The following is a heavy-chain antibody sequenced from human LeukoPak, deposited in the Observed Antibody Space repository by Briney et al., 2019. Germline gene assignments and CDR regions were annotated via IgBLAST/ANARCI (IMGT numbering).Heavy chain of an antibody. D-gene: IGHD7-27*01. Sequence: GGSLRLSCAASGLSFSTYWMTWVRQAPGKGLEGVAHIKQDGSEKYYVDSVKGRFTISRDNAKNALYVQMNSLRAEDTAVYYCASWKTGITYFDYWGQGTLVTVSS. CDR3: ASWKTGITYFDY. J-gene: IGHJ4*02. CDR2: IKQDGSEK. V-gene: IGHV3-7*02. CDR1: GLSFSTYW.